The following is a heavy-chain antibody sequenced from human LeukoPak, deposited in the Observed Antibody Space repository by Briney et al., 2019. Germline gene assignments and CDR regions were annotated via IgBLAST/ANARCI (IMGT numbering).Heavy chain of an antibody. CDR2: ITHSGST. Sequence: SETLSLTCAVYGGSFSGYYWSWIRQPPGKGLEWIGEITHSGSTNYNPSLKSRVTISVDTSKNQFSLKLSSVTAADTAVYYCARERIIVGYYYYGMDVWGQGTTVTVSS. D-gene: IGHD2-15*01. J-gene: IGHJ6*02. CDR1: GGSFSGYY. V-gene: IGHV4-34*01. CDR3: ARERIIVGYYYYGMDV.